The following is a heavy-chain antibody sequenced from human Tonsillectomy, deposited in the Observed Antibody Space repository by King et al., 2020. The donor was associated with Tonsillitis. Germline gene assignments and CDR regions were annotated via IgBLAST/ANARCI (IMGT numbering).Heavy chain of an antibody. CDR3: AKDRGSGSYGEGADAFDI. Sequence: VQLVESGGGLVQPGRSLRLSCAASGFTFDDYAMHWVRPAPGKGLEWGSGIGWNSGSIGYADSVKGRFTISRDNAKNSLYLQMNSLRVEDTALYYCAKDRGSGSYGEGADAFDIWGQGTMVTVSS. CDR2: IGWNSGSI. D-gene: IGHD1-26*01. V-gene: IGHV3-9*01. CDR1: GFTFDDYA. J-gene: IGHJ3*02.